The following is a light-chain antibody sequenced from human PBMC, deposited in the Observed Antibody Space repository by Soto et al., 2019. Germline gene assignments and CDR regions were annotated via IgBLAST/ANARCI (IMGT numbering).Light chain of an antibody. J-gene: IGKJ2*01. CDR2: AAS. CDR3: QQSYSLPYT. CDR1: QSIDNF. V-gene: IGKV1-39*01. Sequence: DIQMTQSPSSLSASVGDRVTITCRPSQSIDNFLNWYQQKPGKAPNLLIYAASSLQSGVSYRFSGSGSGTDFTLTISSLQPEDSATYYCQQSYSLPYTFGQGTKVDIK.